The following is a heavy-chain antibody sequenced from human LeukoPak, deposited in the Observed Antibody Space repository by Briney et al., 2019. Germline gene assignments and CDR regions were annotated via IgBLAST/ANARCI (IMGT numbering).Heavy chain of an antibody. D-gene: IGHD6-13*01. V-gene: IGHV1-46*01. CDR3: ARDKWQQLVRYYFDY. CDR1: GYTFTSYY. CDR2: INPSGGST. J-gene: IGHJ4*02. Sequence: ASVKVSCKASGYTFTSYYMHWVRQAPGQGLEWMGIINPSGGSTSYAQKFQGRVTMTRDTSTSTVYMELSSLRSEDTAVYYCARDKWQQLVRYYFDYWGQGTLVTVSS.